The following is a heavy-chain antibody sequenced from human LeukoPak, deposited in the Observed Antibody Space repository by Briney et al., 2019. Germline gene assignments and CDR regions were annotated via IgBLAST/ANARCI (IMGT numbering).Heavy chain of an antibody. CDR3: ARWGGSSSWYDYFDY. CDR1: GFTVSSNY. Sequence: GGSLRLSCAASGFTVSSNYMSWVRQAPGKGLEWVSYISSSGSTIYYADSVKGRFTISRDNAKNSLYLQMNSLRAEDTAVYYCARWGGSSSWYDYFDYWGQGTLVTVSS. CDR2: ISSSGSTI. V-gene: IGHV3-11*04. D-gene: IGHD6-13*01. J-gene: IGHJ4*02.